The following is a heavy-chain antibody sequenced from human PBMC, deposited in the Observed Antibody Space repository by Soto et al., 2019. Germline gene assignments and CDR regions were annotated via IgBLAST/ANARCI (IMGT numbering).Heavy chain of an antibody. V-gene: IGHV3-30*18. D-gene: IGHD3-3*01. CDR1: GFNFANFG. CDR2: ISRDGRGE. CDR3: AKEESQNYDVDH. J-gene: IGHJ1*01. Sequence: PGGSLRLSCVVSGFNFANFGIQWIRQAPGKGLEWVAIISRDGRGEAFADSVKGRFAISKDNSKNTVYLQMTGLRSDDTAVYYCAKEESQNYDVDHWGRGTLVTVSS.